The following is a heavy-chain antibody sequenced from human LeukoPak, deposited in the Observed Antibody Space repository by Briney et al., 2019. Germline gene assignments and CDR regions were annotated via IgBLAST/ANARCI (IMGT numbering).Heavy chain of an antibody. Sequence: GGSLRLSCSVSGINLRDYEMHWVRQTPGKGLERVSCISNTGDALYYAESVKGRFTISRDNAKNSVFLQMDSLRADDTAVYYCGSGPRASGNFWGQGTLVAASS. D-gene: IGHD6-25*01. V-gene: IGHV3-48*03. CDR2: ISNTGDAL. CDR1: GINLRDYE. J-gene: IGHJ4*02. CDR3: GSGPRASGNF.